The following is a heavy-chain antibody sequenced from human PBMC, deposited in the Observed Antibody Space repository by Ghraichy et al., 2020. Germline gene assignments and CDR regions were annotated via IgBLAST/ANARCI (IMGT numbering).Heavy chain of an antibody. Sequence: LSLTCVASGFTFSSYDMHWVRQATGKGLEWVSGIGTGGDTFYLDSVKGRFSISREEAKNSVYLQMNGLRVGDTAVYYCARGLAVAPHYFHYWGQGTLVTVSS. CDR2: IGTGGDT. CDR1: GFTFSSYD. V-gene: IGHV3-13*01. CDR3: ARGLAVAPHYFHY. D-gene: IGHD2-2*01. J-gene: IGHJ4*02.